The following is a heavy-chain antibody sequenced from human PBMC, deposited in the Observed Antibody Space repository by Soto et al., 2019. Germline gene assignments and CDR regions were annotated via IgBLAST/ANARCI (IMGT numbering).Heavy chain of an antibody. CDR3: ARRGSSGWPLIDY. V-gene: IGHV4-39*01. D-gene: IGHD6-19*01. CDR2: IYYSGST. Sequence: QLQLQESGPGLVKPSETLSLTCTVSGGSISSSSYYWGWIRQPPGKGLEWIGSIYYSGSTYYNPSLKRRVTISVDTSENQFSLKLSSVTAADTAVYYCARRGSSGWPLIDYWGQGTLVTVSS. J-gene: IGHJ4*02. CDR1: GGSISSSSYY.